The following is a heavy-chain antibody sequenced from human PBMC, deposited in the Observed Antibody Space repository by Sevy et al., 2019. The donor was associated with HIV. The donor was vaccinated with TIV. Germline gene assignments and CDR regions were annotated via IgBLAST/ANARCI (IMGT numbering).Heavy chain of an antibody. J-gene: IGHJ4*02. D-gene: IGHD2-15*01. Sequence: ASVKVSCEASGYIFTTYRISWVRQAPGQGLEWLGWISPHNGDTNYVQKFQGRVTMITDRSTSTAFMELRGLRADDTAVYYCARAYCSGGRCYSLAYWGQGTLVTVSS. CDR1: GYIFTTYR. CDR2: ISPHNGDT. V-gene: IGHV1-18*01. CDR3: ARAYCSGGRCYSLAY.